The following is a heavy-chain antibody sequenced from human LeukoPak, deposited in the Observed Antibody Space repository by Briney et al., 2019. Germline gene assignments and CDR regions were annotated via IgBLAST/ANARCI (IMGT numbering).Heavy chain of an antibody. V-gene: IGHV4-34*01. D-gene: IGHD5-18*01. CDR3: ARGQAYGYSYGSGGLRTLERDY. Sequence: SETLSLTCAVYGGSFSGYYWSWIRQPPGKGLEWIGEINHSGSTNYNPSLKSRVTISVDTSKNQFSLKLSPVTAADTAVYYCARGQAYGYSYGSGGLRTLERDYWGQGTLVTVSS. J-gene: IGHJ4*02. CDR1: GGSFSGYY. CDR2: INHSGST.